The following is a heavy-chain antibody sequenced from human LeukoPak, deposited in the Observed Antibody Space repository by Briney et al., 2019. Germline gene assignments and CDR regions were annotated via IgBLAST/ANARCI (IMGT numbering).Heavy chain of an antibody. CDR2: VDHTGST. D-gene: IGHD4-11*01. CDR1: DDSIAMYY. Sequence: SETLSLTCSVSDDSIAMYYWTWIRQPPGKGLEWIGYVDHTGSTNFNPSLNGRVSISRDTSKNLFSLRLRSVTAADTAVYFCARGRVSSSTWYSTYYYYFYMDVWGKGTTVTVSS. CDR3: ARGRVSSSTWYSTYYYYFYMDV. V-gene: IGHV4-59*01. J-gene: IGHJ6*03.